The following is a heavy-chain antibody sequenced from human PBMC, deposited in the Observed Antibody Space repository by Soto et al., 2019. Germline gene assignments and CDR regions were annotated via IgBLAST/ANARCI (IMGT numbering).Heavy chain of an antibody. D-gene: IGHD2-8*01. CDR1: GGSISSYY. V-gene: IGHV4-59*08. J-gene: IGHJ4*02. CDR3: ARIKNGDYVDY. Sequence: SETLSLTCTVSGGSISSYYRSWIRQPPGKGLEWIGYIYYSGSTNYNPSLKSRVTISVDTSKNQFSLKLSSVTAADTAVYYCARIKNGDYVDYWGQGTLVTVSS. CDR2: IYYSGST.